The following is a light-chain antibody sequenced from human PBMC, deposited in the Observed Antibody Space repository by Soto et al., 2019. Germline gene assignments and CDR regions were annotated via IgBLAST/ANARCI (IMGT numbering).Light chain of an antibody. CDR3: AAWDDSLSGWV. CDR2: EVS. Sequence: QSALTQPASVSGSPGQSVTISCTATTSDIGDYKYVSWYQQHPGEAPKLVIYEVSNRPLGVSNRFSGSKSGNAASLTISGLQAEDEADYYCAAWDDSLSGWVFGGGTKLTVL. V-gene: IGLV2-14*01. J-gene: IGLJ3*02. CDR1: TSDIGDYKY.